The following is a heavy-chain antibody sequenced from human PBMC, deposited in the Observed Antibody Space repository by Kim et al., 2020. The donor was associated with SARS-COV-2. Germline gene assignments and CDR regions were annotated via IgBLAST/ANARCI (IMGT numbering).Heavy chain of an antibody. D-gene: IGHD6-19*01. CDR1: GYSFTSYW. V-gene: IGHV5-51*01. CDR3: ARPGALSSGWFGHDAFDI. Sequence: GESLKISCKGSGYSFTSYWIGWVRQMPGKGLEWMGIIYPGDSDTRYSPSFQGQVTISADKSISTAYLQWSSLKASDTAMYYCARPGALSSGWFGHDAFDIWGQGTMVTVSS. CDR2: IYPGDSDT. J-gene: IGHJ3*02.